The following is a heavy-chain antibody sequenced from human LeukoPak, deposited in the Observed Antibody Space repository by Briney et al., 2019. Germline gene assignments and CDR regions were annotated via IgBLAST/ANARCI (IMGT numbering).Heavy chain of an antibody. J-gene: IGHJ6*02. D-gene: IGHD5/OR15-5a*01. CDR2: INPSGART. CDR3: EGVGRNTREVYHLDV. CDR1: GHTFSSYY. Sequence: ASVKVSCEASGHTFSSYYMHWVRQAPGQGLEWMGIINPSGARTSYARKVQGRVTMTRDTSTSTVYMDLSSLRSEDTAVYYCEGVGRNTREVYHLDVWGQGTTVTVSS. V-gene: IGHV1-46*04.